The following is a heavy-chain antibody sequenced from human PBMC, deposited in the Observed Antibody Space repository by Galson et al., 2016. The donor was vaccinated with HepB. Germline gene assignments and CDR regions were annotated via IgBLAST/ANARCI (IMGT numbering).Heavy chain of an antibody. CDR1: GGSITSDGNS. V-gene: IGHV4-30-2*01. CDR2: IYHSGST. J-gene: IGHJ4*02. CDR3: ARESPLRPLDH. Sequence: TLSLTCAVSGGSITSDGNSWSWVRQPPGKGLEWIGYIYHSGSTDYNPTLKSRVTISVDKSKSQFSLKLTAVTAADTAVYYCARESPLRPLDHWGQGTLVTVSS. D-gene: IGHD2-21*01.